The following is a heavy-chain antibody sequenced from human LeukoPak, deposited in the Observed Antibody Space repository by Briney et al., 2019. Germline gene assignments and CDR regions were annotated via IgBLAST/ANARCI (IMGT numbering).Heavy chain of an antibody. V-gene: IGHV4-59*01. CDR1: GGSISSYY. Sequence: PSETLSLTCTVSGGSISSYYWSWIRQPPGKGLEWIGCIYYSGSTNYNPSLKSRVTISVDTSKNQFSLKLSSVTAADTAVYYCARGSYSDAFDIWGQGTMVTVSS. D-gene: IGHD1-26*01. CDR3: ARGSYSDAFDI. CDR2: IYYSGST. J-gene: IGHJ3*02.